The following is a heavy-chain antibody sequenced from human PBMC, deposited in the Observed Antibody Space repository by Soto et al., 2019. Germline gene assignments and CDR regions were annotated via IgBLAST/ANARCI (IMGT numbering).Heavy chain of an antibody. J-gene: IGHJ4*02. CDR2: IYHSGST. Sequence: TSETLSLTCTVSGGPINRGVYYWSWLRQHPGKGLEWIGYIYHSGSTYYNPSLKSRVTISVDTSKNQFSLMLSSVTAADTAVYYCARSRGVIIYFDYWGQGTLVTVSS. D-gene: IGHD3-10*01. CDR1: GGPINRGVYY. V-gene: IGHV4-31*03. CDR3: ARSRGVIIYFDY.